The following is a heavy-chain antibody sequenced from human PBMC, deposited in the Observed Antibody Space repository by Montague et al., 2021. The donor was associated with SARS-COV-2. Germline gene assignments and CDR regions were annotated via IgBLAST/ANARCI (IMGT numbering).Heavy chain of an antibody. D-gene: IGHD3-10*02. Sequence: SETLSLTCTVSGGSISSSNYFWGWIRQPPGKGLEWIGSIYFGGGTXYKPSLKSRVTISVDTSKNQFSLKLSSVTAADTAVYYCARGGWTPMFGDVTGGAFDYWGQGTLVSVSS. V-gene: IGHV4-39*07. CDR1: GGSISSSNYF. CDR3: ARGGWTPMFGDVTGGAFDY. CDR2: IYFGGGT. J-gene: IGHJ4*02.